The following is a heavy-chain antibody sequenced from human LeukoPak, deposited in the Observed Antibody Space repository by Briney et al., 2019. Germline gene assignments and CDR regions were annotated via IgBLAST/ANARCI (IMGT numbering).Heavy chain of an antibody. CDR3: ARGSSVETFGY. Sequence: SETLSLTCTVSGVSISSYYWSWIRQPPGKGLEWIGYIYYSGNTNYNPSVKSRVTVSVDTSKNQFSLKLSSVTTADTAVYYCARGSSVETFGYWGQGTLVTVSS. V-gene: IGHV4-59*01. CDR1: GVSISSYY. D-gene: IGHD4-23*01. J-gene: IGHJ4*02. CDR2: IYYSGNT.